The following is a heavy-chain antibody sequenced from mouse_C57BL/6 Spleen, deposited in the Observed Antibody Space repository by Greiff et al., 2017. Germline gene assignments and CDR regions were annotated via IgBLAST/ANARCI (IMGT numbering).Heavy chain of an antibody. Sequence: VQLQQSGAELVRPGASVKLSCTASGSNIKDDYMHWVKQRPEQGLEWIGWIDPENGDTEYASKFQGKATITADTSSNTAYLQLSSLTSEDTAVYYSTTHYYYGSSYVGDYWGQGTTLTVAS. D-gene: IGHD1-1*01. CDR2: IDPENGDT. CDR3: TTHYYYGSSYVGDY. CDR1: GSNIKDDY. J-gene: IGHJ2*01. V-gene: IGHV14-4*01.